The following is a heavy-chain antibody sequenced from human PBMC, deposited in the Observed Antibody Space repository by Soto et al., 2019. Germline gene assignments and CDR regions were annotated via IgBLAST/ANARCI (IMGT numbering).Heavy chain of an antibody. D-gene: IGHD1-26*01. CDR2: INHSGST. V-gene: IGHV4-34*01. Sequence: SETLSLTCAVYGGSFSGYYWSWIRQPPGKGLEWIGEINHSGSTNYNPSLKSRVTISVDTSKNQFSLKLSSVTAADTAVYYCARVGKLLADYYYYGMDVWGQGTTVTVSS. J-gene: IGHJ6*02. CDR1: GGSFSGYY. CDR3: ARVGKLLADYYYYGMDV.